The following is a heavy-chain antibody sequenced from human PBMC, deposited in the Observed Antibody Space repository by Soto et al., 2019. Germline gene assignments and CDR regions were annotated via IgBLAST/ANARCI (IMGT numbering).Heavy chain of an antibody. CDR3: ARVRDDIVVVPAALRLVWFDP. V-gene: IGHV4-39*01. D-gene: IGHD2-2*01. J-gene: IGHJ5*02. Sequence: SETLSLTCAVSGGSISSSSYYWGWIRQPPGKGLEWIGSIYYSGSTYYNPSLKSRVTISVDTSKNQFSLKLSSVTAADTAVYYCARVRDDIVVVPAALRLVWFDPWGQGNLVTVSS. CDR1: GGSISSSSYY. CDR2: IYYSGST.